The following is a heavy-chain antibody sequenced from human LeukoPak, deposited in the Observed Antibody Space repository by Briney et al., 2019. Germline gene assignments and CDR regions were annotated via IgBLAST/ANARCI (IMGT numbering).Heavy chain of an antibody. Sequence: GGSLRLPCVASGFTFSSRDWMTWARPAPGKGLEWVANIKQDGSEKNYVDSVKGRFTISRDNAKNSVDLQMNSLRAEDTAVYYCARDLMGIAYRGAFYYWGQGTLVTVSS. D-gene: IGHD6-13*01. CDR1: GFTFSSRDW. CDR2: IKQDGSEK. V-gene: IGHV3-7*03. J-gene: IGHJ4*02. CDR3: ARDLMGIAYRGAFYY.